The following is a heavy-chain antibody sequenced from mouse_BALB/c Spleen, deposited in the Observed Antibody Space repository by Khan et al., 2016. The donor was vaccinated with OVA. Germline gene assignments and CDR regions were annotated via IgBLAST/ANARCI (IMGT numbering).Heavy chain of an antibody. CDR3: SRSGYGFGAY. Sequence: VQLQESGAELVRPGTSVKVSYKASGYAFTNYLIEWVKQMPGQGLEWIGVINPGSGGTNYNENFKDKATLTADKSSSTAYMQLSSLTSDDSAVYFCSRSGYGFGAYWGPGTLVTVSA. CDR2: INPGSGGT. V-gene: IGHV1-54*01. CDR1: GYAFTNYL. D-gene: IGHD3-2*02. J-gene: IGHJ3*01.